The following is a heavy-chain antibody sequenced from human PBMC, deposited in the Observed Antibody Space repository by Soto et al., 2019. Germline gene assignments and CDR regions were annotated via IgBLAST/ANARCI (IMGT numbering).Heavy chain of an antibody. CDR2: IYYSGST. Sequence: QVQLQESGPGLVKPSQTLSLTCTVSGGSISSGGYYWSWIRQHPGKGLEWIGYIYYSGSTYYNPSLKSRVTISVDTSKNQSSLTLSPVTAANTAVYYCAREMWVRGVTKGDYYFDYWGQGPLVTVSS. D-gene: IGHD3-10*01. CDR1: GGSISSGGYY. CDR3: AREMWVRGVTKGDYYFDY. V-gene: IGHV4-31*03. J-gene: IGHJ4*02.